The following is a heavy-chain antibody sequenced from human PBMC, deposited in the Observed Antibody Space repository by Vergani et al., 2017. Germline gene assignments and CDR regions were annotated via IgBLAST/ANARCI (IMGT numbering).Heavy chain of an antibody. D-gene: IGHD2-2*01. V-gene: IGHV4-34*01. CDR1: GGSFSGYY. CDR2: INHSGST. J-gene: IGHJ4*02. Sequence: QVQLQQWGAGLLKPSETLSLTCAVYGGSFSGYYWSWIRQPPGKGLEWIGEINHSGSTNYNPSLKSRVTISVDTSKNQFSLKLSSVTAADTAVYYCARILEPVVRGGYYFDYWGQGTLVTVSS. CDR3: ARILEPVVRGGYYFDY.